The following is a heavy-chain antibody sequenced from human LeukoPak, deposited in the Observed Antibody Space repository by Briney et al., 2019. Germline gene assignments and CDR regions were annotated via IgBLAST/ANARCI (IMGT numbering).Heavy chain of an antibody. D-gene: IGHD3-9*01. CDR1: GGSISSYY. CDR3: ARAYYDILTGYYEYWYFDL. J-gene: IGHJ2*01. CDR2: IYTSGST. Sequence: SETLSLTCTVSGGSISSYYWSWIRQPAGEGLEWIGRIYTSGSTNYNPSLKSRVTMSVDTSKNQFSLKLSSVTAADTAVYYCARAYYDILTGYYEYWYFDLWGRGTLVTVSS. V-gene: IGHV4-4*07.